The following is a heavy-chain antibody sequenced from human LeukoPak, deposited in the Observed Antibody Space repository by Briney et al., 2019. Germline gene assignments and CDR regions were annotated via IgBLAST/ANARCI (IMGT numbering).Heavy chain of an antibody. CDR3: ARENRDYGMDV. V-gene: IGHV1-2*04. CDR1: GYTFTGYY. J-gene: IGHJ6*04. D-gene: IGHD3-10*01. Sequence: ASVKVSCKASGYTFTGYYMHSVRHAPGQGLEWMGWIYPNSGGTNYAQKFQGWVTTTRDTSISTAYIELRRLRSDDTAVYYCARENRDYGMDVWGKGTTVTVSS. CDR2: IYPNSGGT.